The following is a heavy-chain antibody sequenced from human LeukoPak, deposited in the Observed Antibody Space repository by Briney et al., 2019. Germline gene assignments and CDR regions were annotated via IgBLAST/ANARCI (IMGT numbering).Heavy chain of an antibody. CDR2: IIPIFGTA. D-gene: IGHD6-13*01. Sequence: GASVKVSCKASGGTFSSYAISWVRQAPGQGLEWMGGIIPIFGTANYAQKFQGRVTMTRDTSTSTVYMELSSLRSEDTAVYYCARDIAAAGTYRFDPWGQGTLVTVSS. CDR3: ARDIAAAGTYRFDP. V-gene: IGHV1-69*05. CDR1: GGTFSSYA. J-gene: IGHJ5*02.